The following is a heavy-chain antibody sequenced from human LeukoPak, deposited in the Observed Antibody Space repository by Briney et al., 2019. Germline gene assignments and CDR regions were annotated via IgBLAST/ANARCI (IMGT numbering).Heavy chain of an antibody. CDR2: IYYSGST. Sequence: SETLSLTCTVSGGSISSYYWSWIRQPPGKGLEWIGYIYYSGSTNYNPSLKSRVTMSVDTSKNQFSLKLSSVTAADTAVYYCARLWYYYDSSGYYGEFDYWGQGTLVTVSS. CDR3: ARLWYYYDSSGYYGEFDY. CDR1: GGSISSYY. V-gene: IGHV4-59*01. D-gene: IGHD3-22*01. J-gene: IGHJ4*02.